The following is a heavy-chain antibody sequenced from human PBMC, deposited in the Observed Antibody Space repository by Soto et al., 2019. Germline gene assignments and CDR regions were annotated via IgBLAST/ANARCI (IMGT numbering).Heavy chain of an antibody. CDR1: GFTFSTYA. CDR2: ITDSGAST. D-gene: IGHD3-16*02. CDR3: RKRRTYRISRAFDY. J-gene: IGHJ4*02. Sequence: EVQLLESGGGLVQPGGSLRLSCAASGFTFSTYAMSWVRQAPGKGLEWVSTITDSGASTYYADSVKGRFTISRDNAKNTLSLQMHNLRAEDTALYYCRKRRTYRISRAFDYWVQGTLVTVSS. V-gene: IGHV3-23*01.